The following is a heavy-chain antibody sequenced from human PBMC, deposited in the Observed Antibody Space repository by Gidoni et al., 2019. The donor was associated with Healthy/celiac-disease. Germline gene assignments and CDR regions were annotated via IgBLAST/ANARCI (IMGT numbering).Heavy chain of an antibody. CDR2: IHYSGST. J-gene: IGHJ5*02. CDR3: ARDREEIFGVVAGWFDP. V-gene: IGHV4-39*07. D-gene: IGHD3-3*01. CDR1: GGSISSSSYY. Sequence: QLQLQESGPGLVKPSETLSLTCIVPGGSISSSSYYWGWIRQPPGKGLEWIGSIHYSGSTYYNPSLKSRVTISVDTSKNQFSLKLSSVTAADTAVYYCARDREEIFGVVAGWFDPWGQGTLVTVSS.